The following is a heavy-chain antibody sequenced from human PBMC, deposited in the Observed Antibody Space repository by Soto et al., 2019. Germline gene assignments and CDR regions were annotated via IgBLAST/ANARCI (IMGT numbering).Heavy chain of an antibody. CDR2: INHSGST. D-gene: IGHD3-3*01. CDR3: ARGRKYYDFWSGYYQPFDY. CDR1: GGSFSGYY. V-gene: IGHV4-34*01. Sequence: SETLSLTCAVYGGSFSGYYWSWIRQPPGKGLEWIGEINHSGSTNYNPSLKSRVTISVDTSKNQFSLKLSSVTAADTAVYYCARGRKYYDFWSGYYQPFDYWGQGTLVTVSS. J-gene: IGHJ4*02.